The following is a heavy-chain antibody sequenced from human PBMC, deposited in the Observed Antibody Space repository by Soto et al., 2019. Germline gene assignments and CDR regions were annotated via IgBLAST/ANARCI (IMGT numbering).Heavy chain of an antibody. V-gene: IGHV4-59*08. CDR3: ARGESISLHSPHFDY. D-gene: IGHD3-10*01. CDR2: IYYSGST. Sequence: TLSLTCTVSGGSISSYYWSWIRQPPGKGLEWIGYIYYSGSTNYNPSLKSRVTISVDTSKNQFSLKLSSVTAADTAVYYCARGESISLHSPHFDYWGQGTLVTVSS. CDR1: GGSISSYY. J-gene: IGHJ4*02.